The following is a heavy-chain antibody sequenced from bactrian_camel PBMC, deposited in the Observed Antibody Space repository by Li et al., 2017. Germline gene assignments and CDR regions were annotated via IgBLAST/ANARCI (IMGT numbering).Heavy chain of an antibody. Sequence: VQLVESGGGLVQPGGSLRLSCAASGFIFSNYWMYWVRQAPGKGREWVARIDSGGSTTYYADSVKGRFTASRDNAQNTVYLQMNSLKPDDTAVYSCARVRGAVAVGFVDYWGQGTQVTVSS. V-gene: IGHV3S1*01. CDR2: IDSGGSTT. CDR1: GFIFSNYW. CDR3: ARVRGAVAVGFVDY. D-gene: IGHD6*01. J-gene: IGHJ4*01.